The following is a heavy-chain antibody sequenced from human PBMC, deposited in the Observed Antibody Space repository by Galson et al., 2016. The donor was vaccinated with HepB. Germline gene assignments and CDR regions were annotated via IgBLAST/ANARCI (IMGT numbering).Heavy chain of an antibody. V-gene: IGHV3-64*01. CDR1: GFTFGSHV. D-gene: IGHD6-25*01. CDR3: TREHLQRRTGLDL. J-gene: IGHJ4*02. CDR2: ISYNVWTT. Sequence: SLRLSCAASGFTFGSHVMHWVRQAPGKGLEYVSGISYNVWTTYYGNSVKGRFIISRDSSKDTLSLQLDSLRVEDTAVYYCTREHLQRRTGLDLWGRGTLVTVSS.